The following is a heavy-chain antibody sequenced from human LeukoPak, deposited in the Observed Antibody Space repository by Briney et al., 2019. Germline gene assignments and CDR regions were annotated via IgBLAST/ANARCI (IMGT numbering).Heavy chain of an antibody. CDR1: GGSIDSHL. V-gene: IGHV4-59*11. J-gene: IGHJ4*02. Sequence: SETLSLTCTLSGGSIDSHLWNWIRPPPGQGLEWIVYVSGSGLTNYNPSLQSRLSMSVDTSKRQFSLELRSVTSADTAVYFCASSIGAHYFDFWAQGTLVSVSS. CDR2: VSGSGLT. CDR3: ASSIGAHYFDF. D-gene: IGHD2-21*01.